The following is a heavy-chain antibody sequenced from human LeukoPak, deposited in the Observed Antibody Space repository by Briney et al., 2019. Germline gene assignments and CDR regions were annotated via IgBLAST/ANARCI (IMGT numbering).Heavy chain of an antibody. Sequence: SETLSLTCTVSGGSIGRYYWSWIRQSPGKGLEWIGFISYTGSTDYYPSLKSRVTISLDTSKNQFSLKVSSVTAADTAVYYCARAPPYGSGWSKGVLDYWGQGTLVTVSS. CDR2: ISYTGST. CDR1: GGSIGRYY. V-gene: IGHV4-59*12. J-gene: IGHJ4*02. D-gene: IGHD6-19*01. CDR3: ARAPPYGSGWSKGVLDY.